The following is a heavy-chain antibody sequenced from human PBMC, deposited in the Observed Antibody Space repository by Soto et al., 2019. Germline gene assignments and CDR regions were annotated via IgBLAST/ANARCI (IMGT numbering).Heavy chain of an antibody. Sequence: QLQLQESGPGLVGPSETLSLTCTVSGGSVNTYNLFWAWVRQPPGKGLEWIATIHYGGNAYYSPSLTTRVTISRDTSKNRVSLELRSVTAAGTAVYYCARVNVTLDLWGQGTLVTVS. CDR2: IHYGGNA. J-gene: IGHJ4*02. V-gene: IGHV4-39*01. D-gene: IGHD2-21*02. CDR3: ARVNVTLDL. CDR1: GGSVNTYNLF.